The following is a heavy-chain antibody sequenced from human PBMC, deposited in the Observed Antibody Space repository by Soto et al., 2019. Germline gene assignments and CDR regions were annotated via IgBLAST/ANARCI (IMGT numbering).Heavy chain of an antibody. D-gene: IGHD4-17*01. J-gene: IGHJ4*02. V-gene: IGHV4-30-2*01. CDR1: GGSISSGGYS. CDR3: AREGGDYHFDY. CDR2: IYHSGST. Sequence: NPSETLSLTCAVSGGSISSGGYSWSWIRQPPGKGLEWVGYIYHSGSTYYNPSLKSRVTISVDRSKNQFSLKLSSVTAADTAVYYCAREGGDYHFDYWGQGTLVTVSS.